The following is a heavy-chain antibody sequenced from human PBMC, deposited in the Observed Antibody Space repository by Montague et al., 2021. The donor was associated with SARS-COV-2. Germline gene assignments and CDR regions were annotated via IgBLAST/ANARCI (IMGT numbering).Heavy chain of an antibody. Sequence: SLRLSCAASGLTFSSYSMNWVRQAPGKGLEWVSSISRSSSYIYYADSVKGRFTISRDNAKNSLYLQMNSLRAEDTAVYFCATSYGSVVSYYYYGMDVWDQGTTVTVSS. CDR1: GLTFSSYS. V-gene: IGHV3-21*01. J-gene: IGHJ6*02. CDR3: ATSYGSVVSYYYYGMDV. CDR2: ISRSSSYI. D-gene: IGHD5-18*01.